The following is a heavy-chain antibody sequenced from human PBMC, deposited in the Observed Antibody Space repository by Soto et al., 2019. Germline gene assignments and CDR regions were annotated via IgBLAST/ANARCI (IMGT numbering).Heavy chain of an antibody. V-gene: IGHV3-7*05. D-gene: IGHD2-2*01. Sequence: GGSLRLSCAASGFTFSSYWMSWVRQAPGKGLEWVANIKQDGSEKYYVDSVKGRFTISRDNAKNSLYLQMNSLRAEDTAVYYCASSSSYYYYGMDVWGQGTTVTVSS. CDR2: IKQDGSEK. CDR3: ASSSSYYYYGMDV. J-gene: IGHJ6*02. CDR1: GFTFSSYW.